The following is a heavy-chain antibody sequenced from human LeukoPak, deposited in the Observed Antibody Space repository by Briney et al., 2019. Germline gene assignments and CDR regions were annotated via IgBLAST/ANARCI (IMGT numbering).Heavy chain of an antibody. Sequence: PGWSLRLSCAASGFTFSNYLMHWVRQAPGRGLVWVSRINGDGTATNYADHVKGRFTISRDNTKNTLYLQMSSLGAEDTAVYYCARGPSGVGNYWGQGTLVTVSA. J-gene: IGHJ4*02. CDR3: ARGPSGVGNY. CDR1: GFTFSNYL. D-gene: IGHD3-3*01. V-gene: IGHV3-74*01. CDR2: INGDGTAT.